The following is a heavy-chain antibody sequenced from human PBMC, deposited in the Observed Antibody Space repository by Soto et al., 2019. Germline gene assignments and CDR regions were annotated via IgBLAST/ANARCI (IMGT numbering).Heavy chain of an antibody. V-gene: IGHV1-18*01. J-gene: IGHJ4*02. CDR3: ARDSYYDSSGFTYYFDY. D-gene: IGHD3-22*01. Sequence: ASVKVSCKASGYTFTSYGISWVRQAPGQGLEWMGWISAYNGNTNYAQKLQGRVTMTTDISTSTAYMELRSLRSDDTAVYYCARDSYYDSSGFTYYFDYWGQGTLVTVSS. CDR2: ISAYNGNT. CDR1: GYTFTSYG.